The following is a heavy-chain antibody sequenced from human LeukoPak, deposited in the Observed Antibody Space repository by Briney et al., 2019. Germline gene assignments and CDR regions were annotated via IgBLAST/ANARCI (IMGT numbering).Heavy chain of an antibody. Sequence: ASVKVSCKVSGYTLTELSMHWVRQAPGKGLEWMGGFDPEDGETIYAQKFQGRVTMTEATSTDTAYMELSSLRSEDTAVYYCATDRGDSHFDYWGQGTLVTVSS. CDR1: GYTLTELS. CDR2: FDPEDGET. D-gene: IGHD2-21*01. V-gene: IGHV1-24*01. CDR3: ATDRGDSHFDY. J-gene: IGHJ4*02.